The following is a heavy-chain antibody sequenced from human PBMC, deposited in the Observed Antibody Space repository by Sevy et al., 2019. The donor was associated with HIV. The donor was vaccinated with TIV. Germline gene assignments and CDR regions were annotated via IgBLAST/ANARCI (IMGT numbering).Heavy chain of an antibody. Sequence: GGSLRLSCAASGFTFSSSSMTWVRQAPGKGLEWVATISRGGSEEYYVDSVKGRFTISRDNAKNSLYLQMNSQSAVDTAVYFCARFDSLGYWGQGTLVTVSS. D-gene: IGHD3-9*01. CDR1: GFTFSSSS. J-gene: IGHJ4*02. CDR3: ARFDSLGY. V-gene: IGHV3-7*01. CDR2: ISRGGSEE.